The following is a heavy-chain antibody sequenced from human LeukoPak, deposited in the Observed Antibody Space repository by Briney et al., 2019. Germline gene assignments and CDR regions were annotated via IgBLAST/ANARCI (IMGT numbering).Heavy chain of an antibody. Sequence: GSLRLSCAASGFTFSSYSMNWVRQAPGKGLEWVSYISSSSSVIYYADSVKGRFTISRDNAKNSLYLQMNSLRAEDTAVYYCARGTWIQLWLIDYWGQGTLVTVSS. CDR3: ARGTWIQLWLIDY. CDR1: GFTFSSYS. J-gene: IGHJ4*02. CDR2: ISSSSSVI. D-gene: IGHD5-18*01. V-gene: IGHV3-48*01.